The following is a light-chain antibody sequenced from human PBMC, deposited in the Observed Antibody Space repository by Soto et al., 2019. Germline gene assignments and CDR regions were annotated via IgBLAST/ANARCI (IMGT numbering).Light chain of an antibody. J-gene: IGKJ4*01. CDR1: QAITSR. CDR3: QQTRSFPLT. V-gene: IGKV1-12*01. CDR2: SAS. Sequence: DIHVTQSPSSVSASVGDRVTITCRASQAITSRLDWYQQKPGRAPTLLLYSASSLQSGAPSWITGSGSGTYFTLTITSLQPDDAAVYYWQQTRSFPLTFGGGTKVEI.